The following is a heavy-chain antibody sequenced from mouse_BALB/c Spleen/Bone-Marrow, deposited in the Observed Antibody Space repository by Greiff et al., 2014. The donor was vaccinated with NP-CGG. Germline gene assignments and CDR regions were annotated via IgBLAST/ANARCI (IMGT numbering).Heavy chain of an antibody. CDR1: GYTFTSYD. V-gene: IGHV1S33*01. Sequence: SGPELVKPGALVKISCKASGYTFTSYDINWVKQRPGKGLEWIGWIYPGDGSTKYNEKFKGKATLTADKSSSTVYMQLSSLTSENSAVYFCARSGDSSGYGFAYWGQGTLVTVSA. J-gene: IGHJ3*01. D-gene: IGHD3-2*01. CDR3: ARSGDSSGYGFAY. CDR2: IYPGDGST.